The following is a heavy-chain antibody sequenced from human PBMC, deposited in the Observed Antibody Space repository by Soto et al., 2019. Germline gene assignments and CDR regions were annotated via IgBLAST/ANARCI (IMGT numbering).Heavy chain of an antibody. CDR2: IWNDGINE. J-gene: IGHJ6*02. CDR1: GFTFSAYG. CDR3: ARDAVQLWSYVGTFDIWGQGTLVTVSSGWTFWHCGMDV. V-gene: IGHV3-33*01. Sequence: GGSLRLSCAASGFTFSAYGMHWIRQVPGKGLECVAIIWNDGINEQYAESVKGRFTISRDNSRNTLYLKMNNLRAEDTAVYYCARDAVQLWSYVGTFDIWGQGTLVTVSSGWTFWHCGMDVWGQGTTVTVSS. D-gene: IGHD2-21*01.